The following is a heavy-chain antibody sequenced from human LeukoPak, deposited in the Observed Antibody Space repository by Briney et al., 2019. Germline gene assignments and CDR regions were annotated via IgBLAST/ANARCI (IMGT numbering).Heavy chain of an antibody. D-gene: IGHD1-14*01. J-gene: IGHJ4*02. CDR3: AKGRSQSTRNNPDY. CDR1: GGSFSGYY. CDR2: ISNSGGAT. Sequence: ETLSLTCAVYGGSFSGYYWNWVRQAPGKGLEWVAVISNSGGATYYADSVKGRFTISRDNSKNTLYLQMNSLRGEDTALYFCAKGRSQSTRNNPDYWGQGTLVTVSS. V-gene: IGHV3-23*01.